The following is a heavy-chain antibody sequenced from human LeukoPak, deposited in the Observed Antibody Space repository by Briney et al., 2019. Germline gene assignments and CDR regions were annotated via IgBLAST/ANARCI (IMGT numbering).Heavy chain of an antibody. CDR3: AELGITMIGGV. D-gene: IGHD3-10*02. Sequence: GGSLSLSCAVSGFTFSSYEINWVRQAPGEGLEWVSYISSSGSTIYYADSVKGRFPISRDNAKNSLYLQMNSLRAEDTAVYYCAELGITMIGGVWGKGTTVTISS. CDR2: ISSSGSTI. J-gene: IGHJ6*04. V-gene: IGHV3-48*03. CDR1: GFTFSSYE.